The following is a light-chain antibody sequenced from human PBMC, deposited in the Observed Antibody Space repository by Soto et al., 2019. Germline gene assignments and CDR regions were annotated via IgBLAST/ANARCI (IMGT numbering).Light chain of an antibody. CDR3: QTWDTGIVV. Sequence: QSVLTQSPSASASLGASVKLTCTLSSGHGNYVIAWHQQQPQKGPRYLMKVKSDGSHSKGDGIPDRFSGSRSGAERYLVISSLQSEDEADYYCQTWDTGIVVFGGGTKLTVL. CDR1: SGHGNYV. CDR2: VKSDGSH. J-gene: IGLJ2*01. V-gene: IGLV4-69*01.